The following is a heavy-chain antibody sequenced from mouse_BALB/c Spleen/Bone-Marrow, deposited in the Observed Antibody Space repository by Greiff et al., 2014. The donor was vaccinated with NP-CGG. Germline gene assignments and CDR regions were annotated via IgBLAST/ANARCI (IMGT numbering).Heavy chain of an antibody. D-gene: IGHD1-1*01. CDR2: IYPGDGDT. J-gene: IGHJ1*01. Sequence: QVQLQHSGAELARPGASVKLSCKASGYTFTSYWMQWVKQRPGQGLEWIGAIYPGDGDTRYTQKFKGKATLTADKSSSTAYMQLSSLASEDSAVYYCARYYYGSSYEYFDVWGAGTTVTVSS. CDR1: GYTFTSYW. CDR3: ARYYYGSSYEYFDV. V-gene: IGHV1-87*01.